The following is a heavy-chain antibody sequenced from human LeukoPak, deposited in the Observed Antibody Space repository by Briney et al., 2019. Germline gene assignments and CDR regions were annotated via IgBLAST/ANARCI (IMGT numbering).Heavy chain of an antibody. CDR3: ARVQLTTVTGYFDY. Sequence: SETLSLTCTASGGSISSYYWSWIRQPAGKGLEWIGRIYTSGSTNYNPSLKSRVTMLVDTSKNQFSLKLSSVTAADTAVYYCARVQLTTVTGYFDYWGQGTLVTVSS. CDR2: IYTSGST. J-gene: IGHJ4*02. D-gene: IGHD4-17*01. V-gene: IGHV4-4*07. CDR1: GGSISSYY.